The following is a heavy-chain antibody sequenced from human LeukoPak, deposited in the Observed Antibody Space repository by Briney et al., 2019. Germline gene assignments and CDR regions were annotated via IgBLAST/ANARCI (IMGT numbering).Heavy chain of an antibody. D-gene: IGHD2-2*01. CDR3: ARAYCSSTSCFG. J-gene: IGHJ4*02. V-gene: IGHV3-48*01. Sequence: PGGTLSLSCAASGFTFSSYNMNWVRQAPGKGLEWVSSISYTSRARYYADSVKGRFTISRDNVKNSLYLQMDSLRAEDTAVYYCARAYCSSTSCFGWGQGTLVTVSS. CDR1: GFTFSSYN. CDR2: ISYTSRAR.